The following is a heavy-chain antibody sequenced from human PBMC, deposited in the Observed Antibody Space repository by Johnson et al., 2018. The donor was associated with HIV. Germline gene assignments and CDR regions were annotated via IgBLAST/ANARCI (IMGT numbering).Heavy chain of an antibody. J-gene: IGHJ3*02. CDR1: GFTFANYG. D-gene: IGHD6-13*01. CDR2: INWNGGRT. Sequence: VQLVESGGGVVQPGGSLRLSCAASGFTFANYGMHWVRQASGKGLEWVSGINWNGGRTVYADSVKGRLTISRDNAKNSLYLQMNSLRAEDTAVYYCARDGRLAAAGAWGAFDSWGQGTMVTVSS. V-gene: IGHV3-20*04. CDR3: ARDGRLAAAGAWGAFDS.